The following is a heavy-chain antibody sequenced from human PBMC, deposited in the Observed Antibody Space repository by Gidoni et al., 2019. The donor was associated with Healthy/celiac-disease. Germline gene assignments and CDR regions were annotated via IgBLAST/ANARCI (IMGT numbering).Heavy chain of an antibody. D-gene: IGHD6-19*01. Sequence: TNYNPSLKSRVTISVDTSKNQFSLKLSSVTAADTAVYYCARSPVAVAGTPFDYWGQGTLVTVSS. J-gene: IGHJ4*02. CDR2: T. CDR3: ARSPVAVAGTPFDY. V-gene: IGHV4-59*01.